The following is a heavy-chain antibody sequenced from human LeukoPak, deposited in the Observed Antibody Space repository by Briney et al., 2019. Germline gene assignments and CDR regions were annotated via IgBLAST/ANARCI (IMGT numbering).Heavy chain of an antibody. CDR1: GVTLSSYA. CDR2: ISGSGGST. V-gene: IGHV3-23*01. D-gene: IGHD6-19*01. CDR3: AKDMWSAIAVAGSDY. Sequence: GGSLWLSCAASGVTLSSYAMSWVRPAPGEGLGWGSAISGSGGSTYYADSVKGRFTISRDNSKNTLYLQMNSLRAEDTAVYYCAKDMWSAIAVAGSDYWGQGTLVTVSS. J-gene: IGHJ4*02.